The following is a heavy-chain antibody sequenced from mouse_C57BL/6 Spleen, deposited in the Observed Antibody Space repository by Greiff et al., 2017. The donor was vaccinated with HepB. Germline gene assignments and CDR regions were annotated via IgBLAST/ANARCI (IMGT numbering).Heavy chain of an antibody. CDR1: GFTFNDYH. D-gene: IGHD1-1*01. J-gene: IGHJ3*01. CDR2: IRNKANGYAT. V-gene: IGHV7-4*01. CDR3: VKAVSSGSSYPWFAY. Sequence: EVKLVESGGGLVQPGASLRLSCAASGFTFNDYHMSWVRQPPGKAPEWLALIRNKANGYATEYTASVKGRFTISRDNSQNILYLQMNTLRAEDSATYYCVKAVSSGSSYPWFAYWGQGTLVTVSA.